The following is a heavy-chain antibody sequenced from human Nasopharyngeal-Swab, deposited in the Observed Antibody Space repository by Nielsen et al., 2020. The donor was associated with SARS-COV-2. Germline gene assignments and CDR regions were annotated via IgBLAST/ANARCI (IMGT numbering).Heavy chain of an antibody. D-gene: IGHD2-2*01. Sequence: GGSLRLSCAASGFTFSSYAMSWVRQAPGKGLKWVSAISGSGGSTYYADSVKGRFTISRDNSKNTLYLQMNSLRAEDTAVYYCAKTVGNCSSTSCYRAYYFDYWGQGTLVTVSS. J-gene: IGHJ4*02. CDR1: GFTFSSYA. V-gene: IGHV3-23*01. CDR3: AKTVGNCSSTSCYRAYYFDY. CDR2: ISGSGGST.